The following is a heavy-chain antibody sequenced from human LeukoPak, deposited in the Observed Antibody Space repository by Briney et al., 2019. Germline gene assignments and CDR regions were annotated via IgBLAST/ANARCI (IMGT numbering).Heavy chain of an antibody. D-gene: IGHD3-3*01. Sequence: GASLSPCYAASGSTFSCSWMRWVQQAPGKGLERVANIKHDGSEKYYVESVKCRFTITKDNAKNSLYLQMNSLRAEDTTVYYCASIFFWSGYYQMFDYWGQGTLVTVSS. CDR1: GSTFSCSW. V-gene: IGHV3-7*01. CDR3: ASIFFWSGYYQMFDY. CDR2: IKHDGSEK. J-gene: IGHJ4*02.